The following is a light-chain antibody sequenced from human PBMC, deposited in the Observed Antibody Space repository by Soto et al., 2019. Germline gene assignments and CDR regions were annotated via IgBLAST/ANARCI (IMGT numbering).Light chain of an antibody. V-gene: IGLV2-14*01. CDR3: SCCTSSSTNRYD. J-gene: IGLJ1*01. CDR1: SSDVGDYNY. Sequence: QSVLSQPSSVSGSPGQSITISCTGTSSDVGDYNYVSWYQQHPGKAPKLMIYDVSNRPSGVSNRFSGPKSGNTASLTTSGLQAAGEDEYYCSCCTSSSTNRYDLGTGTKV. CDR2: DVS.